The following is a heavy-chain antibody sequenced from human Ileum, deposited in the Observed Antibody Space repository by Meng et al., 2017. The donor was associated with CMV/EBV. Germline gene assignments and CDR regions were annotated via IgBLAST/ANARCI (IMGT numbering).Heavy chain of an antibody. J-gene: IGHJ4*02. V-gene: IGHV4-4*07. Sequence: VHLQGSGQGLVKPSETLSPTCSVAGGSVTSHWWSWIRQSAGKGLEWIGRIYITGRTNYNPSLKSRVTLSIDKSKDQFSQRLNSVTAADTAVYYCTRDLLVAAAAVFDSWGQGTLVTVSS. D-gene: IGHD6-13*01. CDR1: GGSVTSHW. CDR2: IYITGRT. CDR3: TRDLLVAAAAVFDS.